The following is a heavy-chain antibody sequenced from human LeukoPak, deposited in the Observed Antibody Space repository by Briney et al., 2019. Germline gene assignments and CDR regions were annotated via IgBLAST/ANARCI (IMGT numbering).Heavy chain of an antibody. CDR3: ARQGNNWFDP. CDR2: ISSSSNYT. V-gene: IGHV3-11*06. Sequence: GGSLTLSCAASGFTFSDYYMSWIRQAPEKGLEWVSYISSSSNYTNYADSVKGRFTISRDNAKNSLYLQMNSLTAEHTAVYYCARQGNNWFDPWGQGTLVTVSS. CDR1: GFTFSDYY. J-gene: IGHJ5*02.